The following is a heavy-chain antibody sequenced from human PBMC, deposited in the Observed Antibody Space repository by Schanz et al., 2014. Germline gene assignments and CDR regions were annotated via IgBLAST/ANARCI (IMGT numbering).Heavy chain of an antibody. CDR1: GFTFGDYA. V-gene: IGHV3-23*01. Sequence: VHLLESGGGLVEPGGSLRLSCAASGFTFGDYAMTWVRQAPGKGLEWVSAINTGVNTYYADSVRGRFTMSRDNSKNPLYRQMNSLRAEDTAVYYCARIGGSVFDFWAQGTLVTVSS. CDR3: ARIGGSVFDF. J-gene: IGHJ4*02. CDR2: INTGVNT. D-gene: IGHD2-15*01.